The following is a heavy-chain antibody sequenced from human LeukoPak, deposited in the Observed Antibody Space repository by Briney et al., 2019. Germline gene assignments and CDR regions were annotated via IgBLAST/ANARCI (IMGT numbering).Heavy chain of an antibody. D-gene: IGHD3-3*01. CDR2: IYTSGST. V-gene: IGHV4-4*07. CDR1: GGSISSYY. CDR3: ARVGYDFWSGYYESDYYYMDV. J-gene: IGHJ6*03. Sequence: PSETLSLTCTVSGGSISSYYWSWIRQPAGKGLEWIGRIYTSGSTNYNPSLKSRVTMSVDTPKNQFSLKLSSVTAADTAVYYCARVGYDFWSGYYESDYYYMDVWGKGPRSPSP.